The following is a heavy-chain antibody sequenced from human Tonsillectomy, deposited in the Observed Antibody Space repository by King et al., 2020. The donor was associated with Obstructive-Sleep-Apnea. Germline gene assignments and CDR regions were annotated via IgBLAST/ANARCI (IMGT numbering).Heavy chain of an antibody. CDR1: GFTFDDYA. CDR2: ISWNSGSI. D-gene: IGHD4-17*01. Sequence: VQLVESGGGLVQPGRSLRLSCAASGFTFDDYAMHWVRHAPGKGLEWVSGISWNSGSIGYADSVKGRFTISRDNAKNSLYLQMNSLRAEDTALYYCAKDYGVDYGDYESVAYFDYWGQGTLVTVSS. V-gene: IGHV3-9*01. CDR3: AKDYGVDYGDYESVAYFDY. J-gene: IGHJ4*02.